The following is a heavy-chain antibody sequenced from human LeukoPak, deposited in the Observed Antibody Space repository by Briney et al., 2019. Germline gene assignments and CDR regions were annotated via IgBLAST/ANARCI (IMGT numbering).Heavy chain of an antibody. Sequence: GASVKVSCKASGYTFTSYGISWVRQAPGQGLEWMGWISAYNGNTNYAQTLQGRVTMTTDTSTSTAYMELRSLRSDDTAVYYCARVWAKVVAATPDAFDFWGQGTMVTLSS. V-gene: IGHV1-18*01. CDR2: ISAYNGNT. CDR1: GYTFTSYG. J-gene: IGHJ3*01. CDR3: ARVWAKVVAATPDAFDF. D-gene: IGHD2-15*01.